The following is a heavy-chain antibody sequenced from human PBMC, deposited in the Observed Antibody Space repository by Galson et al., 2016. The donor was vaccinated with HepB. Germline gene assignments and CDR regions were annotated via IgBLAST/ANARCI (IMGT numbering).Heavy chain of an antibody. CDR2: ISYDGSNK. V-gene: IGHV3-30-3*01. CDR3: ARLMTRLTGPETDY. J-gene: IGHJ4*02. Sequence: SLRLSCAASGFTFSPYPMHWVRQAPGKVLEWVAVISYDGSNKFYADSVKGRFTISRDNSKNTLYLQMNSLKTEDTAVYYCARLMTRLTGPETDYWGRGTLVTVSS. D-gene: IGHD4-17*01. CDR1: GFTFSPYP.